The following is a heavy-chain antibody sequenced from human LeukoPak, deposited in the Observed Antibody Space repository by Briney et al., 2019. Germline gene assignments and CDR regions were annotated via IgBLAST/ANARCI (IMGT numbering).Heavy chain of an antibody. CDR1: GFTVSSYA. CDR3: AKDRRFTFDY. J-gene: IGHJ4*02. V-gene: IGHV3-23*01. D-gene: IGHD3-3*01. Sequence: QSGGSLRLSCAASGFTVSSYAMSWVRQTPGKGLEWVSAISGSGGSTYDADSVKGRFTISRDNSKNTLYLQMNSLRAEDTAVYYCAKDRRFTFDYWGQGTLVTVSS. CDR2: ISGSGGST.